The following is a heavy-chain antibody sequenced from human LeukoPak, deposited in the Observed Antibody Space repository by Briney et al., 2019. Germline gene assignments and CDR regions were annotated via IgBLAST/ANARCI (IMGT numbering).Heavy chain of an antibody. V-gene: IGHV1-69*05. CDR1: GGTFRSYG. Sequence: ASVKVSCKASGGTFRSYGISWVRQAPGQGLEWMGGIIPIFGTSSYPPKFQGRFSITTDESTTTAYMELSSLTSEDTAVYYCARDQSIAARQYYFDSWGQGTLLTVSS. CDR3: ARDQSIAARQYYFDS. D-gene: IGHD6-6*01. CDR2: IIPIFGTS. J-gene: IGHJ4*02.